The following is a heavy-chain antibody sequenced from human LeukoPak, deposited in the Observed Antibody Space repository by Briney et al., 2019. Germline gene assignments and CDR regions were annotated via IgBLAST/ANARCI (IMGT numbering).Heavy chain of an antibody. J-gene: IGHJ4*02. CDR1: GGSISSYY. Sequence: SETLSLTCTVSGGSISSYYWGWIRQPPGKGLEWIGSIYYSGSTYYNPSLKSRVTISVDTSKNQFSLKLSSVTAADTVVYYCARHVGYDYVWGSYGAYYFDYWGQGTLVTVSS. CDR3: ARHVGYDYVWGSYGAYYFDY. CDR2: IYYSGST. V-gene: IGHV4-39*01. D-gene: IGHD3-16*01.